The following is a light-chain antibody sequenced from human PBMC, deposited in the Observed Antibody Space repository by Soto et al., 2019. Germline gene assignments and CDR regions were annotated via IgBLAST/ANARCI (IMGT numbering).Light chain of an antibody. CDR3: GSWDSSLSAYV. V-gene: IGLV1-51*01. CDR1: SSNIGGNS. J-gene: IGLJ1*01. Sequence: QSVMTQPPSVSAATGQKVTISCSGSSSNIGGNSVSWYQQLQGTAPKLLIYDDNKRPSGIPDRFSGSKSGTSATLGITGFQTGDEADYYCGSWDSSLSAYVFGTGTKVTVL. CDR2: DDN.